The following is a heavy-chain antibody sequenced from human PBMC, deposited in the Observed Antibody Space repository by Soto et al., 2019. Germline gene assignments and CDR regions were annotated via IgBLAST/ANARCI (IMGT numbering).Heavy chain of an antibody. V-gene: IGHV3-23*01. D-gene: IGHD1-1*01. J-gene: IGHJ3*02. CDR1: GFTFSSYA. CDR3: AXLTAGYGGXDAFDI. CDR2: ISGSGGST. Sequence: GGSLRLSCAASGFTFSSYAMSWVRQAPGKGLEWVSAISGSGGSTYYADSVKGRFTISRDNSKNTLYLQMNSLRAEDTAVYYCAXLTAGYGGXDAFDIWGQGTMVTVSS.